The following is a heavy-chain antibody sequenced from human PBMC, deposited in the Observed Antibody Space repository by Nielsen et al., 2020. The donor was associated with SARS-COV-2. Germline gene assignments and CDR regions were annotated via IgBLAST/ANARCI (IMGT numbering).Heavy chain of an antibody. J-gene: IGHJ4*02. V-gene: IGHV1-46*01. Sequence: ASVKVSCKASGYTSTSYYMHWVRQAPGQGLEWMGIINPSGGSTSYAQKFQGRVTMTRDTSTSTVYMELSSLRSEDTAVYYCARDDTIFGVVSYWGQGTLVTVSS. CDR1: GYTSTSYY. D-gene: IGHD3-3*01. CDR3: ARDDTIFGVVSY. CDR2: INPSGGST.